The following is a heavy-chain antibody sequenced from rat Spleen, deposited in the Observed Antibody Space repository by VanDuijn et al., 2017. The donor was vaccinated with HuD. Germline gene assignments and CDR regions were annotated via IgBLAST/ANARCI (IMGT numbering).Heavy chain of an antibody. D-gene: IGHD1-6*01. CDR2: ISTSGGST. CDR1: GFTFSDYY. V-gene: IGHV5-27*01. CDR3: KREGFGYYGLRIYPYFFDY. Sequence: EVQLVESDGGLVQPGRSLKLSCAASGFTFSDYYMAWVRQAPTKGLEWVASISTSGGSTYYRDSVKGRFTISKDNAKSTLFLQMDSLRSEDTATYYCKREGFGYYGLRIYPYFFDYWGPGVMVTVSS. J-gene: IGHJ2*01.